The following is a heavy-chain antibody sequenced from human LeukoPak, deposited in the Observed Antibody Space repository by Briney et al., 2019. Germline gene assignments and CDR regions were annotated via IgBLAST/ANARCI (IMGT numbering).Heavy chain of an antibody. J-gene: IGHJ4*02. CDR3: AKDRLSGSESYGILDD. D-gene: IGHD3-10*01. CDR2: ISGSGGRT. V-gene: IGHV3-23*01. Sequence: GGSLRLSCAASGFTFSSFVTSWVRQAPGKGLEWVSAISGSGGRTYYADSVKGRFTISRDNSKNTLYLQINSLRAEDTAVYYCAKDRLSGSESYGILDDWGQGTLVTVSS. CDR1: GFTFSSFV.